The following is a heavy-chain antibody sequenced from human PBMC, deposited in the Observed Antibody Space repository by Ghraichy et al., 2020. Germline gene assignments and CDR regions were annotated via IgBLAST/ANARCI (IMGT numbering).Heavy chain of an antibody. J-gene: IGHJ4*02. CDR1: GGSFSGYY. CDR2: INHSGST. V-gene: IGHV4-34*01. CDR3: ARGLPYYYGSGSYYSHLDY. D-gene: IGHD3-10*01. Sequence: GSLRLSCAVYGGSFSGYYWSWIRQPPGKGLEWIGEINHSGSTNYNPSLKSRVTISVDTSKNQFSLKLSSVTAADTAVYYCARGLPYYYGSGSYYSHLDYWGQGTLVTVSS.